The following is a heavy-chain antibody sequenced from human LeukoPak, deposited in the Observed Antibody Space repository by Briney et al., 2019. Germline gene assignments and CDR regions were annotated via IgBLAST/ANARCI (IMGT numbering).Heavy chain of an antibody. D-gene: IGHD4-17*01. CDR2: IYGNDDK. J-gene: IGHJ4*02. CDR3: VHRTMVTSVDH. CDR1: GFSLNTHAVA. Sequence: ESGPTLVKPTQTLTLTCTFSGFSLNTHAVAVGWVRQPPGQALEWLTFIYGNDDKRYSPPLASRLTITKDTSKNQVVLTMTDMDYVDTATYYCVHRTMVTSVDHWGQGTLVTVSS. V-gene: IGHV2-5*01.